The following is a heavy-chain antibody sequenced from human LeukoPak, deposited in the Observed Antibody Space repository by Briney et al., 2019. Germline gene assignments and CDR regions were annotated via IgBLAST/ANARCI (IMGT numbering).Heavy chain of an antibody. V-gene: IGHV1-18*04. CDR1: GYTFTGYY. Sequence: ASVKVSCKASGYTFTGYYMHWVRQAPGQGLEWMGWISAYNGNTNYAQKLQGRVTMTTDTSTSTAYMELRSLRSDDTAVYYCARVQQYYGSGSYYDYYYYYMDVWGKGTTVTVSS. J-gene: IGHJ6*03. CDR2: ISAYNGNT. CDR3: ARVQQYYGSGSYYDYYYYYMDV. D-gene: IGHD3-10*01.